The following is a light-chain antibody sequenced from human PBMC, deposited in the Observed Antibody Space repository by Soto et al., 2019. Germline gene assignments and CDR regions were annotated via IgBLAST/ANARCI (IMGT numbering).Light chain of an antibody. CDR3: QQYHSWPHT. J-gene: IGKJ2*01. CDR1: QSVTTN. Sequence: ETVLTQSPATLSVSPGERATFSCKASQSVTTNLAWYQQKPGQVPRLLIYGASTMASGIPARFSGSGSGTEFTLSISSLQSEDFAIYHCQQYHSWPHTFGQGTKLEIK. V-gene: IGKV3-15*01. CDR2: GAS.